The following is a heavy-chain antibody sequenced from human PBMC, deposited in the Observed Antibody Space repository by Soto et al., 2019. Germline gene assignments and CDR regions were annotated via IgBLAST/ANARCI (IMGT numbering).Heavy chain of an antibody. V-gene: IGHV1-18*01. CDR2: ISAYKGNT. Sequence: ASVKVSCKASGYTFTSYGISWVRQAPGQGLEWMGWISAYKGNTNYAQKLQGRFTMTTDTSTSTAYMELRSLRSDDTAVYYCARDLIDPATYYYYYGMDVWGQGTTVTVSS. D-gene: IGHD1-26*01. J-gene: IGHJ6*02. CDR3: ARDLIDPATYYYYYGMDV. CDR1: GYTFTSYG.